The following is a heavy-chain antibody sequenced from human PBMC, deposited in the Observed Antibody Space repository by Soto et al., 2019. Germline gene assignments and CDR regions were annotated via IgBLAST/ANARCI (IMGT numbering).Heavy chain of an antibody. CDR3: ARGVEQLWTRFDY. CDR2: IYYSGST. Sequence: PSETLSLTCTVSGGSISSYYWSWIRQHPGKGLEWIGYIYYSGSTYYNPSLKSRVTISVDTSKNQFSLKLSSVTAADTAVYYCARGVEQLWTRFDYWGQGTLVTVSS. V-gene: IGHV4-59*12. J-gene: IGHJ4*02. D-gene: IGHD5-18*01. CDR1: GGSISSYY.